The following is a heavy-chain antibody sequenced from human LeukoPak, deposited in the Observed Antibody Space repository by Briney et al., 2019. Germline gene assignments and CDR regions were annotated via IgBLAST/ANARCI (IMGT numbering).Heavy chain of an antibody. CDR2: ISYDGSNK. J-gene: IGHJ4*02. V-gene: IGHV3-30*03. CDR1: GFTFSSYG. D-gene: IGHD2/OR15-2a*01. CDR3: ARGPTRANSTDY. Sequence: GGSLRLSCAASGFTFSSYGMHWVRQAPGKGLEWVAVISYDGSNKYYADSVKGRFTISRDNAKNSLYLQMNSLRAEDTAVYYCARGPTRANSTDYWGQGALVTVSS.